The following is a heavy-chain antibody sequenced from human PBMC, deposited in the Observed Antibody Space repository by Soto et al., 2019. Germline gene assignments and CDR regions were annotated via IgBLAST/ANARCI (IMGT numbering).Heavy chain of an antibody. Sequence: WGSLRLSCAASGFTFISYGIHFFRHSPFKGLEWVAVIWYDGSNKYYADSVKGRFTISRDNSKNTLYLQMNSLRAEDTAVYYCARGFTIFGQTGAFDIWGQGTMVTVSS. D-gene: IGHD3-3*01. CDR1: GFTFISYG. CDR3: ARGFTIFGQTGAFDI. V-gene: IGHV3-33*01. CDR2: IWYDGSNK. J-gene: IGHJ3*02.